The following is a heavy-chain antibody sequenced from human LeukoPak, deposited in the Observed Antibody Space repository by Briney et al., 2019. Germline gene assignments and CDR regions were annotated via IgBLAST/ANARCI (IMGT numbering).Heavy chain of an antibody. CDR3: AKAHPRFRAVAGTNDY. J-gene: IGHJ4*02. Sequence: GGSLRLSCAASGFTFSSYAMSWVRQAPGKGLEWVSAISGSGGSTYYADSVKGRFTISRDNSKNTLYLQMNSLRAEDTAVYYCAKAHPRFRAVAGTNDYWGQGTLVTVSS. D-gene: IGHD6-19*01. CDR2: ISGSGGST. V-gene: IGHV3-23*01. CDR1: GFTFSSYA.